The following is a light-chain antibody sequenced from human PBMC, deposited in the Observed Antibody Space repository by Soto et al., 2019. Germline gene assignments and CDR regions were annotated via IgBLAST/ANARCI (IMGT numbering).Light chain of an antibody. CDR2: ATS. Sequence: DIQMTQSPSSLSASVGDRVTITCRASQNIDNYLNWYQQKPGRAPKLLIYATSSVQSGVPSRFSGSGSGADFTLTISRLQPEDSATYYWQQSYSIPTFGQGTKVEIK. CDR3: QQSYSIPT. V-gene: IGKV1-39*01. J-gene: IGKJ1*01. CDR1: QNIDNY.